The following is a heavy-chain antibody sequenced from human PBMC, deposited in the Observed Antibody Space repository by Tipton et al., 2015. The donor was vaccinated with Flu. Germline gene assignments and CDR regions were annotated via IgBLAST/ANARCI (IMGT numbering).Heavy chain of an antibody. CDR1: GGSFSGYY. CDR2: INHSGST. V-gene: IGHV4-34*01. Sequence: TLSLTCAVYGGSFSGYYWSWIRQPPGKGLEWIGEINHSGSTNYNPSLKSRVTISVDTSKNQFSLKLSSVTAEDTAVYYCARDDRVVVVPAAMGFLYGMDVWGQGTTVTVSS. D-gene: IGHD2-2*01. CDR3: ARDDRVVVVPAAMGFLYGMDV. J-gene: IGHJ6*02.